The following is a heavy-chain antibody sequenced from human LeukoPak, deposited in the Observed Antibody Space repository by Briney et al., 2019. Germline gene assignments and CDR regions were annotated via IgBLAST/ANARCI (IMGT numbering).Heavy chain of an antibody. CDR1: GFTFRTYD. Sequence: PGGSLRLSCGASGFTFRTYDMHWVRQVSGEGLEWVATIGTTGDKYYAGSVKGRFTISREDGKNSLFLQMNSLRAGDTAAYYCTRDIAGSGTAMDVWGKGTTVTVSS. J-gene: IGHJ6*03. D-gene: IGHD2-15*01. V-gene: IGHV3-13*01. CDR3: TRDIAGSGTAMDV. CDR2: IGTTGDK.